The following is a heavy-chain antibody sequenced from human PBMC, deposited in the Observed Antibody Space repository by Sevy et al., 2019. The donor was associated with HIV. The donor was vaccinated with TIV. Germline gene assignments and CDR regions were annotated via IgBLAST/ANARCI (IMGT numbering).Heavy chain of an antibody. J-gene: IGHJ6*03. CDR1: GYSFTSYW. CDR2: IYPGGSDT. Sequence: GESLKISCKGSGYSFTSYWIGWVRQMPGKGLEWMGIIYPGGSDTRYSPSFQGQVTISADKSISTAYLQWSSLKASDTAMYYCARQGSSWENYYYYMDVWGKGTTVTVSS. CDR3: ARQGSSWENYYYYMDV. V-gene: IGHV5-51*01. D-gene: IGHD6-13*01.